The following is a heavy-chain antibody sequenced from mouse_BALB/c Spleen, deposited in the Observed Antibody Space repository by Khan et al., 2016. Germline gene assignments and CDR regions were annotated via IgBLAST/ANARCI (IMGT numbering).Heavy chain of an antibody. D-gene: IGHD1-1*01. CDR1: GYTFTNYG. CDR2: INTNTGEP. V-gene: IGHV9-3*02. J-gene: IGHJ3*01. Sequence: QIQLVQSGPELKKPGETVKISCKASGYTFTNYGMNWVKQAPGKGLKWMGWINTNTGEPTYAEEFKGRFAFSLETSASTAYLQLNNLKNEDTATNFCAADYYGSNWFAFWGQVTLVTVSA. CDR3: AADYYGSNWFAF.